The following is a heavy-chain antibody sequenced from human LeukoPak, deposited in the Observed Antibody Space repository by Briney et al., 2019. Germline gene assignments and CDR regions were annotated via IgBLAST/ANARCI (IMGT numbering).Heavy chain of an antibody. CDR1: GFTFSDYT. CDR2: IDISSSST. Sequence: GGSLRLSCAASGFTFSDYTMTWVRQAPGKGLEWISYIDISSSSTYYADSVKGRFTISGDNVKNSLYLQVSSLRAEDTALYYCARGPPLFDPWGQGTLVTVSS. V-gene: IGHV3-48*01. J-gene: IGHJ5*02. CDR3: ARGPPLFDP.